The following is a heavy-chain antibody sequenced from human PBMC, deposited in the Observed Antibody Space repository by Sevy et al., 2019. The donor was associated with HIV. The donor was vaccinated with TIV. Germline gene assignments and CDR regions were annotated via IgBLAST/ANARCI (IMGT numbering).Heavy chain of an antibody. CDR3: ARVFGSSSWYLPNYYYYGMDV. Sequence: GGSLRLSCAASGFTFSSYAMHWVRQAPGKGLEWVAVISYDGSNKYYADSVKDRFTISRDNSKNTLYRQMNSLRAEDTAVYYCARVFGSSSWYLPNYYYYGMDVWGQGTTVTVSS. J-gene: IGHJ6*02. CDR2: ISYDGSNK. V-gene: IGHV3-30-3*01. D-gene: IGHD6-13*01. CDR1: GFTFSSYA.